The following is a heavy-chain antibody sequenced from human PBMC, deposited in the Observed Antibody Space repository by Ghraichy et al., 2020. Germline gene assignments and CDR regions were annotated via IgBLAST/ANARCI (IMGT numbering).Heavy chain of an antibody. V-gene: IGHV4-30-4*01. CDR2: IYYSGRT. J-gene: IGHJ4*02. CDR3: ARVQTTVVTPNFDS. Sequence: SETLSLTCTVSGGYITTGDYYWSWIRQPPGKGLEWIGYIYYSGRTNYNPSLKSRLIISVDTSKNQFSLNLNSVTAADTAVYYCARVQTTVVTPNFDSWGPGILVTVSS. CDR1: GGYITTGDYY. D-gene: IGHD4-23*01.